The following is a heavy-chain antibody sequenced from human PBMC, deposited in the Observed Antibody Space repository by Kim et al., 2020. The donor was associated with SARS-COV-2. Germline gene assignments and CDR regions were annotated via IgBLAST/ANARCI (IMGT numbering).Heavy chain of an antibody. CDR1: GFSLSTSGVG. Sequence: SGPMLVKPTQTLTLTCTFSGFSLSTSGVGVGWIRQPPGKALEWLALIYWDDDKRYSPSLKSRLTITKDTSKNQVVLTMTNMDPVDTATYYCAHTGWFGELGFYWYFDLWGRGTLVTVSS. CDR3: AHTGWFGELGFYWYFDL. D-gene: IGHD3-10*01. CDR2: IYWDDDK. V-gene: IGHV2-5*02. J-gene: IGHJ2*01.